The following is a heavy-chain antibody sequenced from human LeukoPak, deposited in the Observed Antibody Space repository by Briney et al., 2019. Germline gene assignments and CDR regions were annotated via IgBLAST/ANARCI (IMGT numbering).Heavy chain of an antibody. CDR3: ARDTLSSGYNYYGMDV. CDR1: GGSITTHY. D-gene: IGHD3-22*01. CDR2: INHSGST. Sequence: SETLSLTCTVSGGSITTHYWSWIRQPPGKGLEWIGEINHSGSTNYNPSLKSRVTISVDTSKNQFSLKLSSVTAADTAVYYCARDTLSSGYNYYGMDVWGQGTTVTVSS. J-gene: IGHJ6*02. V-gene: IGHV4-34*01.